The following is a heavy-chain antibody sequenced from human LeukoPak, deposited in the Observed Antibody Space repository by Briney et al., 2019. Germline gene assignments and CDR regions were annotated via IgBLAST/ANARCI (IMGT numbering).Heavy chain of an antibody. CDR1: GYTFTGYY. Sequence: SVKVSCKASGYTFTGYYMHWVRQAPGQGLEWMGRINPNSGGTNYAQKFQGRVTMTRDTSISTAYMELSRLRSDDTAVYYCSRGRYGSGPADYWGQGTLVTVSS. D-gene: IGHD3-10*01. J-gene: IGHJ4*02. CDR2: INPNSGGT. V-gene: IGHV1-2*06. CDR3: SRGRYGSGPADY.